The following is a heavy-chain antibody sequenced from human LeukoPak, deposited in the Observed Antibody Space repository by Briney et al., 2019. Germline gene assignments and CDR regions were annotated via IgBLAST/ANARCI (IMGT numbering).Heavy chain of an antibody. V-gene: IGHV3-66*01. CDR3: ARDYYDSSGYPYYFDY. J-gene: IGHJ4*02. D-gene: IGHD3-22*01. CDR1: GLTVSSNY. Sequence: GGSLRLSCAASGLTVSSNYMSWVRQAPGKGLEWVSVIYSGGSTYYADSVKGRFTISRDNSKNTLYLQMNSLRAEDTAVYYCARDYYDSSGYPYYFDYWGQGTLVTVSS. CDR2: IYSGGST.